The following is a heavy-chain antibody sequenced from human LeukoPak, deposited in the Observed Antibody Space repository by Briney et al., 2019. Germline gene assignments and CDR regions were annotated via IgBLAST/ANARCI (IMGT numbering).Heavy chain of an antibody. CDR3: ARGRFGNPLQLQPRRPSDM. CDR1: GGIFNGYY. D-gene: IGHD1-1*01. Sequence: SETLSLTCAVYGGIFNGYYWSWIRQPPGKGLEWIGEINRSGTTNYNPTLKSRVTISVDTSKSQVSLKLTSVTAADTAVFYCARGRFGNPLQLQPRRPSDMWGQGTVVTISS. V-gene: IGHV4-34*01. J-gene: IGHJ3*02. CDR2: INRSGTT.